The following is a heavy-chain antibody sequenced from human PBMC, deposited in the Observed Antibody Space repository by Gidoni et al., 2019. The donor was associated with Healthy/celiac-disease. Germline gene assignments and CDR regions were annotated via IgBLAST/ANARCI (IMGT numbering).Heavy chain of an antibody. J-gene: IGHJ6*02. V-gene: IGHV4-39*01. D-gene: IGHD3-22*01. CDR1: GGSISSSRYY. CDR2: IYYSGST. CDR3: ARHSVFIYDSSGYYSGGMDV. Sequence: QLQLQESGPGLVKPSETLSLTCTVSGGSISSSRYYWGWIRQPPGKGLEWIGSIYYSGSTYYNPSLKSRVTISVDTSKNQFSLKLSSVTAADTAVYYCARHSVFIYDSSGYYSGGMDVWGQGTTVTVSS.